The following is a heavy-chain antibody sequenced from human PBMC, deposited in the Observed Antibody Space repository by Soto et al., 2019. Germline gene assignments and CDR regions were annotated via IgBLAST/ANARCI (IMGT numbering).Heavy chain of an antibody. V-gene: IGHV5-51*01. J-gene: IGHJ6*02. CDR1: GYTFTNYR. Sequence: GESLKISCKGSGYTFTNYRIGWVRQMPGKGLGWMGIIYPGDSDTKYIPSFQGQVTISADKSITTTYLQWSSLKASDTAIYYCAASIFYYGMDVWGQGTTVTVSS. CDR3: AASIFYYGMDV. CDR2: IYPGDSDT.